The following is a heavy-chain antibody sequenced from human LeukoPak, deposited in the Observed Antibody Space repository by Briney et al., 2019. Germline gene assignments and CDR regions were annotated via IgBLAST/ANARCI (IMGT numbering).Heavy chain of an antibody. CDR3: AKRGMDV. Sequence: GRSLRLSCAASGFTFSSYGMHWVRQAPGKGLEWVAVISYDGSNKYYADSVKGRFTISRDNSKNTLYLQMNSLRAEDTAVYYCAKRGMDVWGQGTTVTVSS. J-gene: IGHJ6*02. CDR1: GFTFSSYG. CDR2: ISYDGSNK. V-gene: IGHV3-30*18.